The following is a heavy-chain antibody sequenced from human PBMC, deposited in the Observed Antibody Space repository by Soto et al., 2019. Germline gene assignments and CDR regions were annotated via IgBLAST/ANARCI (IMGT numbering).Heavy chain of an antibody. D-gene: IGHD3-22*01. V-gene: IGHV4-31*03. CDR3: ASVAPYYYDSSGYRGVDP. CDR1: GGSISSGGYY. Sequence: PSETLSLTCTVSGGSISSGGYYWSWIRQHPGKGLEWIGYIYYSGSTYYNPSLKSRVTISVDTSKNQFSLKLSSVTAADTAVYFCASVAPYYYDSSGYRGVDPWGQGTLVTVSS. J-gene: IGHJ5*02. CDR2: IYYSGST.